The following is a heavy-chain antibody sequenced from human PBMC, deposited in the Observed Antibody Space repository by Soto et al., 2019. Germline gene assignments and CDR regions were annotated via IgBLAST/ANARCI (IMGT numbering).Heavy chain of an antibody. CDR3: ANPSVVVAARRGVFDY. V-gene: IGHV3-23*01. CDR2: ISGSGGST. J-gene: IGHJ4*02. D-gene: IGHD6-6*01. CDR1: GFTFSSYP. Sequence: EVQLLESGGGLVQPGGSLRLSCAASGFTFSSYPMSWVRQAPGKGLEWVSAISGSGGSTYYADSVKGRFTISRDNSKNTLYLQMNSLRAEDTAVYYCANPSVVVAARRGVFDYWGQGTLVTVSS.